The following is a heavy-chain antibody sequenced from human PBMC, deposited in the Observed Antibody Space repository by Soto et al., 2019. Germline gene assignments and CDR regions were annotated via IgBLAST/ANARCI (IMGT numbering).Heavy chain of an antibody. J-gene: IGHJ4*02. CDR2: ISSNGGST. D-gene: IGHD6-13*01. Sequence: GGSLRLSCAASGFTFSSYAMHWVRQAPGKGLEYVSAISSNGGSTYYANSVKGRFTISRDNSKNTLYLQMGSLRAEDMAVYYCARALPYSSSWYGDYWGQGTLVTVSS. CDR1: GFTFSSYA. CDR3: ARALPYSSSWYGDY. V-gene: IGHV3-64*01.